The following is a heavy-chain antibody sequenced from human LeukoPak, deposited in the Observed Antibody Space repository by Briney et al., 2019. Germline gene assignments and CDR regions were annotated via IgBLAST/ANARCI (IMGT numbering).Heavy chain of an antibody. CDR3: ASPAVAGLSEGY. J-gene: IGHJ4*02. CDR1: GGSISSDSYY. CDR2: IYYSGST. D-gene: IGHD6-19*01. Sequence: SETLSLTCTVSGGSISSDSYYWAWIRQPPGKGLEWIASIYYSGSTYYNPSLKSRVTISVDTSRNQFSLKLSSVTAADTAVYYCASPAVAGLSEGYWGQGTLVIVSS. V-gene: IGHV4-39*01.